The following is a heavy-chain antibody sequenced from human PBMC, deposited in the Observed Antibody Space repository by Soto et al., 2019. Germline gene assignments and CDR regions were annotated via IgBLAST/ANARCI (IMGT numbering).Heavy chain of an antibody. V-gene: IGHV4-34*01. CDR2: INHSGST. D-gene: IGHD3-16*02. CDR1: GGSFSGYY. CDR3: ASSGRKDYIWGSYRPFDY. J-gene: IGHJ4*02. Sequence: SETLSLTCAVYGGSFSGYYWSWIRQPPGKGLEWIGEINHSGSTNYNPSLKSRVTISVDTSKNQFSLKLSSVTAADTAVYYCASSGRKDYIWGSYRPFDYWGQGTLVTVSS.